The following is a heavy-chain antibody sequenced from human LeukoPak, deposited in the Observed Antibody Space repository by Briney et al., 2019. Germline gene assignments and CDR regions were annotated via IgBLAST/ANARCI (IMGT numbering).Heavy chain of an antibody. D-gene: IGHD3-22*01. J-gene: IGHJ3*02. CDR1: GFTFSSYW. V-gene: IGHV3-74*01. Sequence: PGGSLRLSCAASGFTFSSYWMHWVRQAPGKGLVWVSRINSDGSSTSYADSVKGRFTISRDNAKNTLYLQITSLRAEDTAVYYCARLLSYYYDSSGYYNAFDIWGQGTMVTVSS. CDR3: ARLLSYYYDSSGYYNAFDI. CDR2: INSDGSST.